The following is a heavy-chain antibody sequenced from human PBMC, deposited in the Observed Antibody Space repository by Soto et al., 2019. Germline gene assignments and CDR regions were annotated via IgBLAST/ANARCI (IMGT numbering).Heavy chain of an antibody. D-gene: IGHD2-15*01. V-gene: IGHV1-3*01. CDR3: ARGSLLLGDAFDI. Sequence: QVQLVQSGAEVKKPGASVKVSCKASGYTFTSYAMHWVRQAPGQRLEWMGWINAGNGNTKYSQKCQGRVTITRDTSAITAYMELSSLRSEDTAVYYCARGSLLLGDAFDIWGQGTMVTVSS. J-gene: IGHJ3*02. CDR2: INAGNGNT. CDR1: GYTFTSYA.